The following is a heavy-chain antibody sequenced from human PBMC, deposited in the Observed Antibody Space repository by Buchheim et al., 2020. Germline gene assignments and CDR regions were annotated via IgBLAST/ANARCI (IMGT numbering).Heavy chain of an antibody. CDR1: GFTFSSYE. V-gene: IGHV3-48*03. CDR2: ISSSGSTI. Sequence: EVQLVESGGGLVQPGGSLRLSCAASGFTFSSYEMNWVRQAPGKGLEWVSYISSSGSTIYYADSVKGRFTISRDNAKNSLYLQMNCLSDEDTAVYYCARSPSGSGWYPYYYYYGMDVWGQGTT. CDR3: ARSPSGSGWYPYYYYYGMDV. J-gene: IGHJ6*02. D-gene: IGHD6-13*01.